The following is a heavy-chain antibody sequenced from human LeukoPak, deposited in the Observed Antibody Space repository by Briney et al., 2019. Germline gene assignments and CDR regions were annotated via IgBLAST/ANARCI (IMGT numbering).Heavy chain of an antibody. CDR1: GYTFTNYA. CDR2: INTDTGNP. CDR3: ARSNKVPQGYFNY. J-gene: IGHJ4*02. Sequence: GSVKVSCKASGYTFTNYAMNWVRLAPGQGLEWMGWINTDTGNPTYAQDFTGRCVFSLDTSVSTAYLQISGLKAEDTAVYYCARSNKVPQGYFNYWGQGTLVTVSS. D-gene: IGHD1/OR15-1a*01. V-gene: IGHV7-4-1*02.